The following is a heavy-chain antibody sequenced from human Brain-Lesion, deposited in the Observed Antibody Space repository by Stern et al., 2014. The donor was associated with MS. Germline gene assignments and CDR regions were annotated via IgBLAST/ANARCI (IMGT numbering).Heavy chain of an antibody. V-gene: IGHV4-4*02. CDR2: SDHSGST. CDR3: ARFPASRPHVFDS. D-gene: IGHD6-13*01. CDR1: GGSISSSNW. Sequence: QLQLQGSGPGLVKPSGTLSLTCAVSGGSISSSNWWSWVRQSPGKGLEWIGESDHSGSTIYNPSLKSRVTVSVEKPKTRFPLTLRSVTAADTAVYFCARFPASRPHVFDSWGQGTLVTVSS. J-gene: IGHJ4*02.